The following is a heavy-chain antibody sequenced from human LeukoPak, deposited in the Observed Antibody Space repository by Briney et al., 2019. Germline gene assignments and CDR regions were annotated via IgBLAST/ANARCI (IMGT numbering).Heavy chain of an antibody. V-gene: IGHV4-39*07. CDR3: ARATTGTTSDFDY. CDR1: GDSISTSNSY. J-gene: IGHJ4*02. CDR2: IYHSGST. D-gene: IGHD1-1*01. Sequence: SETLSLTCTVSGDSISTSNSYWGWVRQPPGKGLEWIGEIYHSGSTNYNPSLKSRVTISVDKSKNQFSLKLSSVTAADTAVYYCARATTGTTSDFDYWGQGTLVTVSS.